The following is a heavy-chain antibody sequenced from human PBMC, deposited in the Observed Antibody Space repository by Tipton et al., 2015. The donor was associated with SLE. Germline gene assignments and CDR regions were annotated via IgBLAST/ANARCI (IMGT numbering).Heavy chain of an antibody. Sequence: LRLSCAISGDSVSSNSAAWNWIRQSPSRGLEWLGRTYYRSKWYNDYAESVKSRITINPDTSKNHFSLHLDSVTPEDTAVYYCAREEVAYKDGFDVWGQGTMVTVSS. CDR1: GDSVSSNSAA. D-gene: IGHD5-12*01. V-gene: IGHV6-1*01. CDR3: AREEVAYKDGFDV. CDR2: TYYRSKWYN. J-gene: IGHJ3*01.